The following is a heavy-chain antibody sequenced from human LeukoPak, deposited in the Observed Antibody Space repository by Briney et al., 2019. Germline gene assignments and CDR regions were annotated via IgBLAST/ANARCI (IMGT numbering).Heavy chain of an antibody. D-gene: IGHD2-2*01. CDR2: INPNSGGT. Sequence: ASVKVSCTASGYTFTDYYVHWVRQAPGQGLEWMGCINPNSGGTEYAQKLQGRVTMTRDTSISTAYMDLSRLGADDTAMYYCARDHWTSSGCYEDFYYGMDVWGQGTTVSVSS. CDR1: GYTFTDYY. CDR3: ARDHWTSSGCYEDFYYGMDV. J-gene: IGHJ6*02. V-gene: IGHV1-2*02.